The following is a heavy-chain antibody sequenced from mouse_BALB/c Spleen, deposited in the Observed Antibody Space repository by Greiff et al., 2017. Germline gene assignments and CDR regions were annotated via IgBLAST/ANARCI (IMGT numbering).Heavy chain of an antibody. D-gene: IGHD1-1*01. CDR2: IDPENGDT. J-gene: IGHJ2*01. V-gene: IGHV14-4*02. Sequence: EVQLQQSGAELVRSGASVKLSCTASGFNIKDYNMHWVKQRPEQGLEWIEWIDPENGDTEYAPKFQGKATMTADTSSNTAYLQLSSLTSEDTAVYYCNACGSSYVWNYFDYWGQGTTLTVSS. CDR1: GFNIKDYN. CDR3: NACGSSYVWNYFDY.